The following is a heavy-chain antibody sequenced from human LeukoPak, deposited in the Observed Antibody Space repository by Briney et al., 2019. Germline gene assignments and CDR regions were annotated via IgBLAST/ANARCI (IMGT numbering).Heavy chain of an antibody. J-gene: IGHJ3*02. CDR1: GGSISSYY. CDR2: IYTSGGT. V-gene: IGHV4-4*07. D-gene: IGHD3-3*01. CDR3: ARDPTEVHYDFWSGYYTGHDAFDI. Sequence: SETLSLTCTVSGGSISSYYWSWIRQPAGKGLEWIGRIYTSGGTNYNPSLKSRVTMSVDTSKNQFSLKLSSVTAADTAVYYCARDPTEVHYDFWSGYYTGHDAFDIWGQGTMVTVSS.